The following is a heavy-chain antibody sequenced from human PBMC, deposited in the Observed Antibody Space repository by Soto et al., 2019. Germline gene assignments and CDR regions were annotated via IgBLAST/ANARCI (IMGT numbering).Heavy chain of an antibody. Sequence: GGSLRFSCAASGFTFSSYSMNWVRQVPGKGLEWVSSISSSSSYIYYADSVKGRFTISRDNAKNSLYLQMNSLRAEDTAVYYCVKSWNYVIYYYGMDVWGQGTTVTVSS. CDR1: GFTFSSYS. CDR3: VKSWNYVIYYYGMDV. J-gene: IGHJ6*02. D-gene: IGHD1-7*01. CDR2: ISSSSSYI. V-gene: IGHV3-21*01.